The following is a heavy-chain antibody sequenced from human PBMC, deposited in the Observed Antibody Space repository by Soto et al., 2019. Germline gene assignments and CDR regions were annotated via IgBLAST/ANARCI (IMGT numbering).Heavy chain of an antibody. CDR1: GYSVTSYW. Sequence: VQLVPSGAEVKKPGESLRISCKGSGYSVTSYWISWVRQMPGKGLEWMGRIDPSDSYTNYCPSFQGHVTISADKSMTTAYLQSRRLKASDTAMYYCARLRVGFGELLTYWAQGTLVTVSS. CDR3: ARLRVGFGELLTY. J-gene: IGHJ4*02. V-gene: IGHV5-10-1*01. D-gene: IGHD3-10*01. CDR2: IDPSDSYT.